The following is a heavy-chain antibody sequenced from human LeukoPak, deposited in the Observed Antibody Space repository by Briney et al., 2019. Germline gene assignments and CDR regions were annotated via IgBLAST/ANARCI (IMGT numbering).Heavy chain of an antibody. CDR1: GFTFSSYA. V-gene: IGHV3-30-3*01. D-gene: IGHD2-15*01. Sequence: QTGGSLGLSCAASGFTFSSYAMHWVRQAPGKGLEWVAVISYDGSNKYYAVSVKGRFTIFRDNSKNTLYLQMNSLRAEDTAVYYCARQGAGCGGNFFDYWGQGTLVTVSS. J-gene: IGHJ4*02. CDR3: ARQGAGCGGNFFDY. CDR2: ISYDGSNK.